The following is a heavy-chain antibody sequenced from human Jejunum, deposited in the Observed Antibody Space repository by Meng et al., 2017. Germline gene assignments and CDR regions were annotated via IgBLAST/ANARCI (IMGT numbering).Heavy chain of an antibody. CDR3: AKLTSA. CDR1: GFTFSSTS. J-gene: IGHJ5*02. CDR2: ISGSGGTT. V-gene: IGHV3-23*01. D-gene: IGHD2/OR15-2a*01. Sequence: EVHLLESGGGLVQPGGSLRLSCAASGFTFSSTSMSWVRQAPGKGLEWVSTISGSGGTTYYADAVKGRLAISRDNSNNTLYLQMNSLRAEDTAIYYCAKLTSAWGQGTLVTVSS.